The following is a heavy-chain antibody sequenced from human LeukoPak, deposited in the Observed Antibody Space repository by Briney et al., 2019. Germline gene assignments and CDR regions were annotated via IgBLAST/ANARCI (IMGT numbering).Heavy chain of an antibody. CDR3: ACGDSAGFQH. CDR2: INHSGST. D-gene: IGHD2-21*01. J-gene: IGHJ1*01. V-gene: IGHV4-34*01. CDR1: GGSFSGYY. Sequence: SETLSLTCAVYGGSFSGYYWSWIRQPPGKGLEWIGEINHSGSTNYNPSLESRVTISIDTSKNHFSLRLNSVTAADTAVYYCACGDSAGFQHWGPGTLVTVSS.